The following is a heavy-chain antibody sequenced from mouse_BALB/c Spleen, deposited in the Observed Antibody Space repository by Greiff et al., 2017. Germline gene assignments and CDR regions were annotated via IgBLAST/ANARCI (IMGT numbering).Heavy chain of an antibody. CDR3: AIKCRVLRSYYAMDY. CDR2: IWSGGST. Sequence: QVQLKASGPGLVQPSQSLSITCTVSGFSLNSYGVHWVRQSPGTGLEWRGVIWSGGSTDYNAAFISRLSISKDNSKSQVLFRMNSLQAKETAIYYCAIKCRVLRSYYAMDYWGQGTSVTVSS. V-gene: IGHV2-2*02. D-gene: IGHD1-1*01. CDR1: GFSLNSYG. J-gene: IGHJ4*01.